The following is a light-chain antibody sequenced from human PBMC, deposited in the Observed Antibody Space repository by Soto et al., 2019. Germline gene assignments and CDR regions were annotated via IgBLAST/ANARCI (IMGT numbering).Light chain of an antibody. CDR1: QGIGSD. V-gene: IGKV1-17*01. Sequence: DIQMTQSPSSLSASVGDRVTITCRASQGIGSDLGWYQQKPGKAPKRLIYAASSLQSGVPSRFSGSGSGTEFTLTISSLQPEDFATYYCLQHNSYPPTFSGGTKVEIK. CDR3: LQHNSYPPT. J-gene: IGKJ4*01. CDR2: AAS.